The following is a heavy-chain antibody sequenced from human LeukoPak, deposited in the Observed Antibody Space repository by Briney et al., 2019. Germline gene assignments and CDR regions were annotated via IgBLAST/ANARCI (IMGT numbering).Heavy chain of an antibody. V-gene: IGHV1-18*01. J-gene: IGHJ4*02. CDR3: ASPFGYCSGGTCNGY. D-gene: IGHD2-15*01. Sequence: ASVKVSCKASGYTFTSYGISWVRQAPGQGLEWMGWISAYNGNTNYAQKLQGRVTMTTDTSTSTAYMELRSLRSDDTAVYYCASPFGYCSGGTCNGYWGQGTLVTISS. CDR1: GYTFTSYG. CDR2: ISAYNGNT.